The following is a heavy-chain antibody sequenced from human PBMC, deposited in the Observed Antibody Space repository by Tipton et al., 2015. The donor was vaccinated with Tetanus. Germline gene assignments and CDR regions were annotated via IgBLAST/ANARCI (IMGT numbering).Heavy chain of an antibody. Sequence: TLSLTCTVSGGSISSYYWSWIRQPPGKGLEWIGYIYYIGSTNYNPSLKSRVTISVDTSKNQFSLKLSSVTAADTAVYYCARVRTWRDGMDVWGQGTTVTVSS. V-gene: IGHV4-59*01. CDR3: ARVRTWRDGMDV. CDR1: GGSISSYY. J-gene: IGHJ6*02. D-gene: IGHD1-14*01. CDR2: IYYIGST.